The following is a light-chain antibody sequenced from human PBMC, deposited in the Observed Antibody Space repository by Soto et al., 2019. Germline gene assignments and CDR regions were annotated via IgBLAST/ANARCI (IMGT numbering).Light chain of an antibody. CDR1: QSVSSY. CDR3: QQHNNWPSS. V-gene: IGKV3-11*01. J-gene: IGKJ1*01. Sequence: EIVLTQSPATLSLSLGERATLSCRASQSVSSYLAWYQQKPGQAPRILIYDASNRATGIPARFSGSGSGTDFTLPISSLQSEDFAVYYCQQHNNWPSSFGQGTKVDI. CDR2: DAS.